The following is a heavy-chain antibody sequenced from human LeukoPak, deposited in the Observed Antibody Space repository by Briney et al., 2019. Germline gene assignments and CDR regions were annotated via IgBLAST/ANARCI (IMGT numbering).Heavy chain of an antibody. J-gene: IGHJ4*02. CDR2: ISSSGSHI. CDR3: ARETPSRYFDY. V-gene: IGHV3-21*04. Sequence: GGSLRLSCAASGFTFSSYAMHWVRQAPGKGLEWVSSISSSGSHIYYADSVRGRFTISRDNAENSLYLQMNSLRAEDTAVYYCARETPSRYFDYWGQGTLVTVSS. CDR1: GFTFSSYA. D-gene: IGHD4-23*01.